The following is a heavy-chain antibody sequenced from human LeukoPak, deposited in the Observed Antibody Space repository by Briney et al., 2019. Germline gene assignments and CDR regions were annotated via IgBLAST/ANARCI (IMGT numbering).Heavy chain of an antibody. CDR1: DGSISGFY. D-gene: IGHD6-13*01. CDR2: IHYRGSP. CDR3: ARMGQQLADY. V-gene: IGHV4-59*01. J-gene: IGHJ4*02. Sequence: SETLSLTCTVSDGSISGFYWSWIRQPPGKGLEWIGYIHYRGSPSYNPALKSRVTISVDTSKSQSSLKLNSVTAADTAVYYCARMGQQLADYWGQGTLVTVST.